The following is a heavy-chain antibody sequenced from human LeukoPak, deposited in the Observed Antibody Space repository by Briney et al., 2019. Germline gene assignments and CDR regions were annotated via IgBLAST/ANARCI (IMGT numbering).Heavy chain of an antibody. CDR3: ATGPHYTPADYDN. J-gene: IGHJ4*02. Sequence: ASVKVSCKASGYTFSSYDINWVRQATGQGLEWMGWLNPTSGFTGFAPKFQGRVTLSRNTSISTAYMEPYSLTSDDSAVYYCATGPHYTPADYDNWGQGTLVTVSS. V-gene: IGHV1-8*02. CDR2: LNPTSGFT. D-gene: IGHD5-12*01. CDR1: GYTFSSYD.